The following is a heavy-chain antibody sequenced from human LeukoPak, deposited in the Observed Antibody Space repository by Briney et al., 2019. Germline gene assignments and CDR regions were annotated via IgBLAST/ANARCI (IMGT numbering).Heavy chain of an antibody. CDR3: ASLWFGELSL. D-gene: IGHD3-10*01. V-gene: IGHV4-59*01. Sequence: SETLSLTCTVSGGSISSYYWSWIRQPPGKGLEWIGYIYYSGSTNYNPSLKSRVTISVDTTKNQFSLKLSSVTAADTAVYYCASLWFGELSLWGQGTLVTVSS. CDR1: GGSISSYY. J-gene: IGHJ4*02. CDR2: IYYSGST.